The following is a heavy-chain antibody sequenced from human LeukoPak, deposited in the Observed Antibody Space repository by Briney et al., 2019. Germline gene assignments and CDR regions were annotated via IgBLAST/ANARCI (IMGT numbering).Heavy chain of an antibody. CDR1: GGXFSSYA. CDR2: IIPILGIA. J-gene: IGHJ6*02. D-gene: IGHD3-22*01. V-gene: IGHV1-69*10. Sequence: ASVKVSCKASGGXFSSYAISWVRQAPGQGLEWMGWIIPILGIANYAQKFQGRVTITADKSTSTAYMELSSLRSEDTAVYYCARGGGYDSSGTTLYYYYGMDVWGQGTTVTVSS. CDR3: ARGGGYDSSGTTLYYYYGMDV.